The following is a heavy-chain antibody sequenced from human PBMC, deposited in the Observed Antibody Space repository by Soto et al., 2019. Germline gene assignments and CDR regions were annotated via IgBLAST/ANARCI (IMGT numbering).Heavy chain of an antibody. CDR3: AKDWVSIAAAGRHFDY. Sequence: PGGSLRLSCAASGFTFSSYAMSWVRQAPGKGLEWVSAISGSGGSTYYADSVKGRFTISRDNSKNTLYLQMNSLRAEDTAVYYCAKDWVSIAAAGRHFDYWRQGTLVTVSS. V-gene: IGHV3-23*01. CDR2: ISGSGGST. D-gene: IGHD6-13*01. J-gene: IGHJ4*02. CDR1: GFTFSSYA.